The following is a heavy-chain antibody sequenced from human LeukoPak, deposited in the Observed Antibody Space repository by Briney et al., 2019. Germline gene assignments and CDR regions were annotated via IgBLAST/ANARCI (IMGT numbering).Heavy chain of an antibody. J-gene: IGHJ6*03. Sequence: ASVKVSCKASGYTFTSYDINWVRQATGQGLEWMGWMNPNSGNTGYAQKFQGRVTMTRNTSISTAYMELSSLRSEDTAVYYCARKYYDFWSGYRYYYYMGVWGKGTTVTVSS. CDR2: MNPNSGNT. CDR1: GYTFTSYD. CDR3: ARKYYDFWSGYRYYYYMGV. D-gene: IGHD3-3*01. V-gene: IGHV1-8*01.